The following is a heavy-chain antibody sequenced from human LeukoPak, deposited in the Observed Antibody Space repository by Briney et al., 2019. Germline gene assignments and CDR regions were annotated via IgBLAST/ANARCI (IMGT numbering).Heavy chain of an antibody. Sequence: PGGSLRLSCAASGFTSSSYWMHWVRQAPGKGLVWVSRINSDGSTTSYADSVKGRFTISRDNAKNTLYLQMNSLRAEDTAVYYCARDTADDAFDIWGQGTMVTVSS. V-gene: IGHV3-74*01. CDR3: ARDTADDAFDI. CDR2: INSDGSTT. J-gene: IGHJ3*02. CDR1: GFTSSSYW.